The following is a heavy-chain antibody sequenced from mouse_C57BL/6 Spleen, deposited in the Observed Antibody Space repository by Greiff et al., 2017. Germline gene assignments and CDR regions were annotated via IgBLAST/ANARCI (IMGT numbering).Heavy chain of an antibody. Sequence: EVKLVESGGDLVKPGGSLKLSCAASGFTFSSYGMSWVRQTPDKRLEWVATISSGGSYTYYPDNVKGRFTISRDNAKNTLYLQMISLKSENTAMYYWANYYGAYAMDYWGQGTSVTVSS. CDR1: GFTFSSYG. D-gene: IGHD1-1*01. V-gene: IGHV5-6*01. CDR3: ANYYGAYAMDY. J-gene: IGHJ4*01. CDR2: ISSGGSYT.